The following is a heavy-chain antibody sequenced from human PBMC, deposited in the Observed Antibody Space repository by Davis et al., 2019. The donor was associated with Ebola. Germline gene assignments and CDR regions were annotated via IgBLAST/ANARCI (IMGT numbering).Heavy chain of an antibody. CDR2: INHSGST. V-gene: IGHV4-34*01. J-gene: IGHJ4*02. D-gene: IGHD5-18*01. CDR1: GGSFSGYY. CDR3: ARPGYSYGSFDY. Sequence: MPGGSLRLSCAVYGGSFSGYYWSWIRQPPGKGLEWIGEINHSGSTNYNPSLKSRVTISVDTSKNQFSLKLSSVTAADTAVYYCARPGYSYGSFDYWGQGTLVTVSS.